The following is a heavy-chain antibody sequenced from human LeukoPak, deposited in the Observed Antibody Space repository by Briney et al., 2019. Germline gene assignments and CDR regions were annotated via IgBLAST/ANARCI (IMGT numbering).Heavy chain of an antibody. CDR1: GFTFGSYD. D-gene: IGHD6-6*01. J-gene: IGHJ4*02. Sequence: PGGSLRLSCAASGFTFGSYDMSWVRQAPGKGLEWVSPISGRGGSTYYADSVKGRSTISRDNSKNTLYLQMNSLRAEDTAVYYCAKGGSSSSLDYWGQGTLVTVTS. CDR3: AKGGSSSSLDY. V-gene: IGHV3-23*01. CDR2: ISGRGGST.